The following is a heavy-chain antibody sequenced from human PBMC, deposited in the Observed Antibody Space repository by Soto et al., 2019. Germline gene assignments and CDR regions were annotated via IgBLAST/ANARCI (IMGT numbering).Heavy chain of an antibody. CDR3: ASRICSGGSCYSENWFDP. V-gene: IGHV4-39*01. J-gene: IGHJ5*02. CDR1: GGSISSSSYY. D-gene: IGHD2-15*01. CDR2: IYYSGST. Sequence: QLQLQESGPGLVKPSETLSLTCTVSGGSISSSSYYWGWIRQPPGKGLEWIGSIYYSGSTYYNPSRMSRVTISVDTSKNQFSLELSSVTAADTAVYYCASRICSGGSCYSENWFDPWGQGTLVTVSS.